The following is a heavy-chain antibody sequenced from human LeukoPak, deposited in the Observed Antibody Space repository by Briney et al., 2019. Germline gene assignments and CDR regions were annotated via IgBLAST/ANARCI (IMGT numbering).Heavy chain of an antibody. V-gene: IGHV1-2*02. Sequence: ASVKVSCKASVYTFTNFYIHWVRQAPGQGLEWMGWMNPNSGDTSYAREFQDRVTMTRDTSLSTTYMELSRLRSDDTAVYFCARRPINCIITNCYVDYWGQGTLVTVSS. CDR1: VYTFTNFY. CDR2: MNPNSGDT. J-gene: IGHJ4*02. D-gene: IGHD2-2*01. CDR3: ARRPINCIITNCYVDY.